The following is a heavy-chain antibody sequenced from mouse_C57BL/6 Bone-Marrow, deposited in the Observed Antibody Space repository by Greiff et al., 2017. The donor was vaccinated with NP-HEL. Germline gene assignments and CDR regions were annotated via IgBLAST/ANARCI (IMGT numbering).Heavy chain of an antibody. CDR1: GFTFSSYG. D-gene: IGHD2-12*01. Sequence: EVQLQQSGGDLVKPGGSLKLSCAASGFTFSSYGMSWVRQTPDKRLEWVATISSGGSYTYYPDSVKGRFTISRDNAKNTLYLQMSILKSEDTAMYYCARHYYRNYCDYWGQGTTLTVSS. CDR3: ARHYYRNYCDY. CDR2: ISSGGSYT. J-gene: IGHJ2*01. V-gene: IGHV5-6*01.